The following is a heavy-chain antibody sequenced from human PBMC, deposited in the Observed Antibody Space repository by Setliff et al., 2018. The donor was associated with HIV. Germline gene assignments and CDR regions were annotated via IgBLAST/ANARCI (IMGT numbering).Heavy chain of an antibody. CDR3: ARVTSGTTAGDY. CDR2: ISTYGREK. CDR1: GFTFSSHG. J-gene: IGHJ4*02. D-gene: IGHD1-1*01. Sequence: GGSLRLSCAASGFTFSSHGIHWVRQAPGKGLEWVACISTYGREKYYAGSVKGRFTVSRDNAKSSLFLQMNSLRAEDTAVYYCARVTSGTTAGDYWGQGTLVTVSS. V-gene: IGHV3-30*04.